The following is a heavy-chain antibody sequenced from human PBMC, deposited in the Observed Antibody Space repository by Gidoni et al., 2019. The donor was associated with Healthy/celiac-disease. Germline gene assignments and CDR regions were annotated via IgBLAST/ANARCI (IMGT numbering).Heavy chain of an antibody. CDR1: GGTFSSYA. CDR2: IIPSFGTA. Sequence: QVPLLQSRAAVQTPGSSVKVSCKASGGTFSSYAISWVRQAPGQGLEWMGGIIPSFGTANYAQKFKGRVTITADESTSTAYMERNSLRAEDTAVYYWARTSTGYYYYGMDVWGQGTTVTVSS. V-gene: IGHV1-69*01. CDR3: ARTSTGYYYYGMDV. D-gene: IGHD2-2*01. J-gene: IGHJ6*02.